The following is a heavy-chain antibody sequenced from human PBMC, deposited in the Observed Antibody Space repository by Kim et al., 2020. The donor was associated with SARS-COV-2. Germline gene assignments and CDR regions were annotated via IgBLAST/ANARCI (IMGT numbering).Heavy chain of an antibody. CDR1: GYTFTSYA. V-gene: IGHV1-3*01. Sequence: ASVKVSCKASGYTFTSYAMHWVRQAPGQRLEWMGWINAGNGNTKYSQKFQGRVTITRDTSASTAYMELSSLRSEDTAVYYCARACVRGVIIFDYWGQGTLVTVSS. D-gene: IGHD3-10*02. CDR2: INAGNGNT. J-gene: IGHJ4*02. CDR3: ARACVRGVIIFDY.